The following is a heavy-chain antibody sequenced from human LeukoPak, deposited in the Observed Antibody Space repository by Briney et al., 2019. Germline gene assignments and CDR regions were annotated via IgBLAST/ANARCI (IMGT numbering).Heavy chain of an antibody. D-gene: IGHD3-10*01. CDR1: GGSISSGGYS. J-gene: IGHJ6*04. V-gene: IGHV4-30-2*01. CDR3: ARGPHVAIRGVIITYYYYGMDV. CDR2: IYHSGST. Sequence: SPTLSLTCAVSGGSISSGGYSWSWIGQPPGKGLEWIGYIYHSGSTYYNPSLKSRVTISVDRSKNQFSLKLSSVTAADTAVYYCARGPHVAIRGVIITYYYYGMDVWGKGTTVTVSS.